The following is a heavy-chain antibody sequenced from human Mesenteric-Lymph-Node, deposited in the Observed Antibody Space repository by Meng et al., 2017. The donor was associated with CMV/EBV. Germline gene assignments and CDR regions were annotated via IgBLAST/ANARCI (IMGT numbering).Heavy chain of an antibody. CDR1: GFTFSSYW. CDR2: IKSDGSST. J-gene: IGHJ6*02. V-gene: IGHV3-74*01. D-gene: IGHD6-13*01. Sequence: GESLKISCAASGFTFSSYWMHWVRQAPGKGLVWVSRIKSDGSSTSYADSVKGRFTISRDNAKNTLYLQMNSLRAEDTAVYYCARTMRYSASPSDYYYYGMDVWGQGTTVTVSS. CDR3: ARTMRYSASPSDYYYYGMDV.